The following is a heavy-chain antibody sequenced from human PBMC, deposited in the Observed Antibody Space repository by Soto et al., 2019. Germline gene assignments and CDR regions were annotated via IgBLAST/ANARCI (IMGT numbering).Heavy chain of an antibody. CDR1: GFTFSSYA. J-gene: IGHJ6*02. D-gene: IGHD2-15*01. CDR2: ISGSGGST. V-gene: IGHV3-23*01. CDR3: AKDPGLPFVADMAAPDIGGMDV. Sequence: EVQLLESGGGLVQPGGSLRLSCAASGFTFSSYAMSWVRQAPGKGLEWVSAISGSGGSTYYADSVKGRFTISRDNSRNPLYLQMNSLRAEDTAVYYCAKDPGLPFVADMAAPDIGGMDVWGQGTTVTVSS.